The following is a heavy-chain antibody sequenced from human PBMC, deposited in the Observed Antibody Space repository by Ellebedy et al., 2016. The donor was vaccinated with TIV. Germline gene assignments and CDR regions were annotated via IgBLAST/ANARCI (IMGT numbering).Heavy chain of an antibody. J-gene: IGHJ5*02. CDR2: INEDSTYS. D-gene: IGHD1-1*01. CDR3: ARAGSAGYLRYNWLDP. Sequence: GESLKISCAASGFTFSGHGMSWVRQAPGKGLEWVSSINEDSTYSYYAESVKGQFTISRDNAGNTLNLQISSLTVEDTAIYYCARAGSAGYLRYNWLDPWGQGILVTASS. V-gene: IGHV3-21*01. CDR1: GFTFSGHG.